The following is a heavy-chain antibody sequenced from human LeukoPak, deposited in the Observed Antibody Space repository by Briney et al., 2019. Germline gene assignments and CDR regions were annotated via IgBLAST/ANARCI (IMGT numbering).Heavy chain of an antibody. CDR2: IYYSGST. D-gene: IGHD2-21*02. CDR1: GGSISSYY. V-gene: IGHV4-59*01. J-gene: IGHJ4*02. CDR3: ARGVTATTLFDY. Sequence: SETLSLTCTVSGGSISSYYWSWIRQPPGKGLEWIGYIYYSGSTNYNPSLKSRVTISVDTSKNQFSLKLSSGTAADTAVYYCARGVTATTLFDYWGQGTLVTVSS.